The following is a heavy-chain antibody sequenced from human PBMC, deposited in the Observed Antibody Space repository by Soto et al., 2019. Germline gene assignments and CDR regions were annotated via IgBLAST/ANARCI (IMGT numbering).Heavy chain of an antibody. D-gene: IGHD6-6*01. V-gene: IGHV1-69*13. CDR2: VIPIFGTA. CDR1: GGTFSSYA. Sequence: SVKVSCKASGGTFSSYAISWVRQAPGQGLEWMGGVIPIFGTANYAQKFQGRVTITADESTSTAYMELSSLRSEDTAVYYCASFPVSSIAARPRAPWGQGTLVTVSS. J-gene: IGHJ5*02. CDR3: ASFPVSSIAARPRAP.